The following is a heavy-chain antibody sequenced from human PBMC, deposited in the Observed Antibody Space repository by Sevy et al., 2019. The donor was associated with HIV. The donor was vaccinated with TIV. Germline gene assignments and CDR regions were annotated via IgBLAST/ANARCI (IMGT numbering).Heavy chain of an antibody. J-gene: IGHJ3*01. D-gene: IGHD3-22*01. CDR1: GYSISSGYY. V-gene: IGHV4-38-2*01. CDR3: ARSHYYDSGGLDNFDV. Sequence: SETLSLTCAVSGYSISSGYYWGWIRQPPGKELEWIASIFHTGNTYSNPSLKSRVTISLDKSKNKYPLNLRYVTAADTAVYYCARSHYYDSGGLDNFDVWGQGTMVTVSS. CDR2: IFHTGNT.